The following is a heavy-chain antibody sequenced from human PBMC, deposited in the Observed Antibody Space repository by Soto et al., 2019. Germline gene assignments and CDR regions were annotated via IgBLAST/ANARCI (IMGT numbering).Heavy chain of an antibody. V-gene: IGHV4-59*01. D-gene: IGHD3-22*01. CDR2: IYYSGST. CDR1: CGSLSSLY. Sequence: GTPFPPCPVSCGSLSSLYWGWVPAPPGKGLEWIGYIYYSGSTNYNPSLKSRVTISVDTSKNQFSLKLSSVTAADTAVYYCAREEGSHYYDSSGTWFDPWGQGTLVTVSS. CDR3: AREEGSHYYDSSGTWFDP. J-gene: IGHJ5*02.